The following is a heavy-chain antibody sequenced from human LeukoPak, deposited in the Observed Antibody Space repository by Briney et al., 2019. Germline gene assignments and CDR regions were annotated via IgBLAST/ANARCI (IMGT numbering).Heavy chain of an antibody. CDR1: GFTFSNYA. CDR3: VRLTAAGRRTDFDY. Sequence: GGSLRLSCAASGFTFSNYAIHWVRQAPGKGLGWVAFIRYDGSKKYYVDSVKGRFTISRDNSKNTLYLQMNSLRTEDTAVYYCVRLTAAGRRTDFDYWGQGTLVTVSS. CDR2: IRYDGSKK. V-gene: IGHV3-30*02. J-gene: IGHJ4*02. D-gene: IGHD6-13*01.